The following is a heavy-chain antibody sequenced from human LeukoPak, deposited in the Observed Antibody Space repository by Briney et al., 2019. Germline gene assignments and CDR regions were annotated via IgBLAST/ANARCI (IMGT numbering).Heavy chain of an antibody. D-gene: IGHD3-22*01. V-gene: IGHV3-7*01. Sequence: GGSLRLSCAASGFTFSGYWLSWVRQAPGKGLEWVANINQDGSIIHYVDSAKGRFTISRDNAKNSLYLQMNYLRAEDTALYYCATSDDSSGSDWGQGTLVTVSS. CDR2: INQDGSII. J-gene: IGHJ4*02. CDR1: GFTFSGYW. CDR3: ATSDDSSGSD.